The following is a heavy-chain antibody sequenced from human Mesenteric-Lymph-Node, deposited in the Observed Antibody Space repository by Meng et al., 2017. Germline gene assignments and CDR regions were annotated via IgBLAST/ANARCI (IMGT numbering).Heavy chain of an antibody. CDR2: ISGGGTT. J-gene: IGHJ4*02. CDR1: GFTFDDYA. V-gene: IGHV3-23*01. Sequence: GESLKISCAASGFTFDDYAMHWVRQAPGKGLEWVSTISGGGTTYYAASAKGRFTISRDISKNTLSLQMNSLRAEDTAVYYCARSLSSGWYYFDYWGQGTLVTVSS. D-gene: IGHD6-19*01. CDR3: ARSLSSGWYYFDY.